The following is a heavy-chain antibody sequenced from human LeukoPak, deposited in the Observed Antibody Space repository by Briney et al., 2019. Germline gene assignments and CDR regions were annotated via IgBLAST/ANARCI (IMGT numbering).Heavy chain of an antibody. D-gene: IGHD6-13*01. CDR1: GFIFSTYS. CDR2: ISGGSNYI. V-gene: IGHV3-21*01. Sequence: GGSLRLSCAASGFIFSTYSMNWVRQSPGKGLEWVSSISGGSNYIYYADSVEGRFTISRDNAKNSLFLQMNSLRAEDTAVYYCARDFGDSSEYFQHWGQGTLVTVSS. CDR3: ARDFGDSSEYFQH. J-gene: IGHJ1*01.